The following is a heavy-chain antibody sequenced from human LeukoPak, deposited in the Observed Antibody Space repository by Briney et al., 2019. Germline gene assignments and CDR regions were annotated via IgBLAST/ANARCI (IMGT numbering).Heavy chain of an antibody. Sequence: PSETLSLTCTVSGGSISSYYWSWIRQPPGKGLEYIGQIYHTGNTNYNPSLKSRVTISVDKSKNQFSLKLSSVTAADTAVYYCAREVDGSGSYYYFDYWGQGTLVTVSS. D-gene: IGHD3-10*01. V-gene: IGHV4-59*12. CDR2: IYHTGNT. J-gene: IGHJ4*02. CDR3: AREVDGSGSYYYFDY. CDR1: GGSISSYY.